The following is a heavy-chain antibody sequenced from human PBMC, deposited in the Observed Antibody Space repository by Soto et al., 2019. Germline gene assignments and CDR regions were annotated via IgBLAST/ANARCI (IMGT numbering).Heavy chain of an antibody. J-gene: IGHJ6*02. D-gene: IGHD3-10*01. CDR1: GGSISSYY. CDR3: ARQGFGPLHGLVDV. Sequence: QVQLQESGPGLVKPSETLSLSCTVSGGSISSYYWSWFRQSPGKRMEWIGYVHHSWGSSYNPSLQSQVALSCDPSKRQFSLKVPYVTATAPSVYYCARQGFGPLHGLVDVWGQGTTVTVSS. CDR2: VHHSWGS. V-gene: IGHV4-59*08.